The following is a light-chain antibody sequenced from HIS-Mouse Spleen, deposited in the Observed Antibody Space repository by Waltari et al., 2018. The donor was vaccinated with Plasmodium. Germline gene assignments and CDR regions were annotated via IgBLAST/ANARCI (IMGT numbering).Light chain of an antibody. CDR3: CSYAGSSTWV. V-gene: IGLV2-23*01. J-gene: IGLJ3*02. CDR1: SSAVGGYTL. CDR2: EGS. Sequence: QSALTQPAPVSGSPGQSITTSCTGTSSAVGGYTLVSWYQQHPGKAPKLMIYEGSKRPSGVSNRFSGSKSGNTASLTISGLQAEDEADYYCCSYAGSSTWVFGGGTKLTVL.